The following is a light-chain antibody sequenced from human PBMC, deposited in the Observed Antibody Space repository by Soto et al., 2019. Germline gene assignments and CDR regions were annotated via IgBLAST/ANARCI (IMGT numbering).Light chain of an antibody. CDR2: EVS. Sequence: QSALTQPPSASGSPGQSVTISCTGTSSDVGGYNYVSWYQQHPGKAPKFLIFEVSRRPSGVPDRFSGSKSGNTASLTVPGLQADDEADYYCSSYAGSNNPVIFGGGTQLTVL. J-gene: IGLJ2*01. V-gene: IGLV2-8*01. CDR1: SSDVGGYNY. CDR3: SSYAGSNNPVI.